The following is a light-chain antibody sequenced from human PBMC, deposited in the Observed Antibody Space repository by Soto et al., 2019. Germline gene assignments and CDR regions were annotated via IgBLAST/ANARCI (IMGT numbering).Light chain of an antibody. J-gene: IGLJ1*01. V-gene: IGLV2-14*03. Sequence: QSVLTQPASVSGSPGQSITISCTGTSSDVGGYNFVSWYQQYPGRAPKLIIYDVSNRPSGVSHRFYGSKSGNTASLTFSGLQAEDEADYYCNSYSSSATYVFGTGTKLTVL. CDR2: DVS. CDR3: NSYSSSATYV. CDR1: SSDVGGYNF.